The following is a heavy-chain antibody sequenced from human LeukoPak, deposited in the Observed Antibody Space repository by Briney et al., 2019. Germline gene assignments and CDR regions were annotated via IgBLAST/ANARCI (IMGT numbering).Heavy chain of an antibody. CDR2: IYYDGSNI. Sequence: GGSLRLSCAASEFTFTTYGMHWVREAPGKGLEWVAFIYYDGSNIYYADYVKGRFTISRDISKNTLYLQMDSLRAEDTAIYYCARDWKTNSFDYWGQGTLVTVSS. CDR1: EFTFTTYG. J-gene: IGHJ4*02. CDR3: ARDWKTNSFDY. V-gene: IGHV3-33*01. D-gene: IGHD1-1*01.